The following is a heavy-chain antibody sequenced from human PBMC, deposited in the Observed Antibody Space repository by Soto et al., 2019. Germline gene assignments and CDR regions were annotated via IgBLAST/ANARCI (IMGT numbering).Heavy chain of an antibody. CDR1: GFTFSSYG. V-gene: IGHV3-30*18. CDR2: ISYDGSNK. Sequence: PGGSLRLSCAASGFTFSSYGMHWVRQAPGKGLEWVAVISYDGSNKYYADSVKGRFTISRDNSKNTLYLQMNSLRAEDTAVYYCAKDGQGRYYDILTGYYYPYYYYGMDVWGQGTTVTVSS. CDR3: AKDGQGRYYDILTGYYYPYYYYGMDV. D-gene: IGHD3-9*01. J-gene: IGHJ6*02.